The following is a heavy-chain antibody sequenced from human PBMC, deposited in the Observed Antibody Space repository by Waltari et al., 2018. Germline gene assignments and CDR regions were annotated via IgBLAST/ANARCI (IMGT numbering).Heavy chain of an antibody. V-gene: IGHV3-74*01. D-gene: IGHD6-13*01. J-gene: IGHJ4*02. CDR1: GFTFSSYW. CDR3: ARGGLGSSWNDY. Sequence: EVQLVESGGGLVQPGGSLRLSCAASGFTFSSYWMQGVRQAPGRGLVWVSRINSDGSSTSYADSVKGRFTISRDNAKNTLYLQMNSLRAEDTAVYYCARGGLGSSWNDYWGQGTLVTVSS. CDR2: INSDGSST.